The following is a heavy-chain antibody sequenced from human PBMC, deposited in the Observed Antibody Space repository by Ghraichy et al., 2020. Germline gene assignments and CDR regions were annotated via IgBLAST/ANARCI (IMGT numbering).Heavy chain of an antibody. CDR2: IKKDGSET. Sequence: LSLTCAASGFSFESYCMSWVRQAPGKGLEWVASIKKDGSETHYVDSVKGRFTISRDNAKNSVSLQINSLRVEDTAVYYCARDPRGGGVDVWGQGTTVTVSS. J-gene: IGHJ6*02. CDR3: ARDPRGGGVDV. CDR1: GFSFESYC. D-gene: IGHD3-10*01. V-gene: IGHV3-7*01.